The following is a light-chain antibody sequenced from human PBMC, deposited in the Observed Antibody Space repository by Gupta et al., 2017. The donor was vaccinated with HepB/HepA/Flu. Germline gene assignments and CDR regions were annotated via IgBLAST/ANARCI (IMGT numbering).Light chain of an antibody. CDR1: STNIGAGND. J-gene: IGLJ2*01. Sequence: SVLTQPPSVSGAPGQTVTISFTGTSTNIGAGNDVHWYQNLPGKAPKLLSYVNSNRPSGGPDRFSGSKSATSASLAITGLQSDHEADYYCQSYDSCRGAWLFGGGTKLTVV. CDR2: VNS. CDR3: QSYDSCRGAWL. V-gene: IGLV1-40*01.